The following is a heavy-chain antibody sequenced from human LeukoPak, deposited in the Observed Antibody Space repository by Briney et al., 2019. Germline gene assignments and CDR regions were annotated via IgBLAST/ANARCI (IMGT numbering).Heavy chain of an antibody. Sequence: GGSLRLSCAASGFTVSSNYMSWVRQAPGKGLEWVSVIYSGGSTYYADSVKGRFTISRDNSKNTLYLQMNSLRAEDTAVYYYANGYSSSWNFDYWGQGTLVTVSS. D-gene: IGHD6-13*01. V-gene: IGHV3-53*01. CDR1: GFTVSSNY. CDR2: IYSGGST. J-gene: IGHJ4*02. CDR3: ANGYSSSWNFDY.